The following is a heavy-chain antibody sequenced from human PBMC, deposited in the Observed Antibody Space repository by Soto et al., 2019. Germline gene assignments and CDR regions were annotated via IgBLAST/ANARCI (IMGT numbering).Heavy chain of an antibody. J-gene: IGHJ4*02. CDR3: AQRRGAGGHFDY. CDR2: VSSGVGR. D-gene: IGHD2-15*01. CDR1: GFTFSTYA. Sequence: EVELLESGGGLVQPEGSLRLSCAASGFTFSTYAMGWVRQAPGKGLEWVSVVSSGVGRHYADSVKGRFTVSRDNSKNTLSLQMNSLRADDTAVYYCAQRRGAGGHFDYWGQGALVTVSS. V-gene: IGHV3-23*01.